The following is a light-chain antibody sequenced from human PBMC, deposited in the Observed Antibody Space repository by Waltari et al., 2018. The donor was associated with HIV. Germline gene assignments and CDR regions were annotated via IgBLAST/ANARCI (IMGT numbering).Light chain of an antibody. CDR1: QSVFFSSNKRNY. V-gene: IGKV4-1*01. J-gene: IGKJ4*01. Sequence: DIVMTQSPDSLAVSLGARATTNCKSSQSVFFSSNKRNYISWYQQKPGQPPKLIIYWASTRQSGVPDRFSGSGSGTDFTLSISSLQAEDVAVYFCQQTYTTPPTFGGGTKVEI. CDR2: WAS. CDR3: QQTYTTPPT.